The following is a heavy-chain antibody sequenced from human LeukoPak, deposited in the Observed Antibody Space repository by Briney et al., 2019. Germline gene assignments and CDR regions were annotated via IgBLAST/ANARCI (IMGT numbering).Heavy chain of an antibody. D-gene: IGHD4-23*01. CDR1: GGSISSCY. CDR3: ARHMLGGKRSFDS. V-gene: IGHV4-34*01. J-gene: IGHJ4*02. CDR2: INDSGST. Sequence: SETLSLTCTVSGGSISSCYWSWIRQPPGKGLEWIGEINDSGSTNYNPSLKSRATISADTSKNQFSLNLSSVTAADTAVYYCARHMLGGKRSFDSWGQGTLVTVSS.